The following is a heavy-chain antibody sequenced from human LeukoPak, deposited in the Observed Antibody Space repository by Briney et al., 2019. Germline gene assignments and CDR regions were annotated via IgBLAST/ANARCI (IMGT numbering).Heavy chain of an antibody. Sequence: PGGSLRLSCAASGFTFSSYSMNWVRQAPGKGLEWVSYISSSSSTIYYADSVKGRFTISRDNAKNSLYLQMNSLRAEDTAVYYCARVPSRGGWREGDYWGQGTLVTVSS. J-gene: IGHJ4*02. CDR3: ARVPSRGGWREGDY. CDR2: ISSSSSTI. CDR1: GFTFSSYS. V-gene: IGHV3-48*01. D-gene: IGHD3-10*01.